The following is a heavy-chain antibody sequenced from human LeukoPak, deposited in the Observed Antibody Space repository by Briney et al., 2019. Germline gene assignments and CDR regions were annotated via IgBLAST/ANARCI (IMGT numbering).Heavy chain of an antibody. Sequence: GGSLRLSCAASGFRFSDYYLSWMRQAPGKGLEWISYISHTGETKYYTDSMKGRFTISRDNAKNSLYLQMNSLRAEDTAVYYCAREWWQQPEYWGQGTLVTVSS. J-gene: IGHJ4*02. D-gene: IGHD2-15*01. V-gene: IGHV3-11*01. CDR1: GFRFSDYY. CDR2: ISHTGETK. CDR3: AREWWQQPEY.